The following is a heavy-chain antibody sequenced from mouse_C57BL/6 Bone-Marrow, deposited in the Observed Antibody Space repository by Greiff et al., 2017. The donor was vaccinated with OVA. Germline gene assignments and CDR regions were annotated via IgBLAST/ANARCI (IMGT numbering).Heavy chain of an antibody. V-gene: IGHV1-50*01. CDR2: IDPSDSYT. J-gene: IGHJ2*01. D-gene: IGHD2-4*01. CDR3: ARGIYYDYDYFDY. Sequence: QVQLQQPGAELVKPGASVKLSCKASGYTFTSYWMKWVKQRPGQGLGWIGEIDPSDSYTNYNQKFKGKATLTVDTSSSTAYMQLSSLTSEDSAVYYCARGIYYDYDYFDYWGQGTTLTVSS. CDR1: GYTFTSYW.